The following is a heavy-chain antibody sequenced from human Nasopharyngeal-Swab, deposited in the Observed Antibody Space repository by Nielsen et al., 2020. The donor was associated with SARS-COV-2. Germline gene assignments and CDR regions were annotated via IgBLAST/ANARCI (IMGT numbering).Heavy chain of an antibody. CDR2: ISGSGDTT. CDR1: GFTFSSYA. J-gene: IGHJ1*01. V-gene: IGHV3-23*01. CDR3: AKGAVGGAVAGTQYFQH. D-gene: IGHD6-19*01. Sequence: GESLKISCAASGFTFSSYAMSWVRQAPGKGPEWVSSISGSGDTTYCADSVKGRFTISRDNSKNTLYLQLNSLRAEDTAVYYCAKGAVGGAVAGTQYFQHWGQGTQVTVSS.